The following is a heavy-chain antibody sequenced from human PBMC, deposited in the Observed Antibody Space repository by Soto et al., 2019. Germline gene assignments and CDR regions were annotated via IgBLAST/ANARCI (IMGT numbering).Heavy chain of an antibody. CDR2: IYHSGST. D-gene: IGHD3-22*01. Sequence: SETLSLTCAVSGGSISSGGYSWSWIRQPPGKGLEWIGYIYHSGSTYYNPSLKSRVTISVDRSKNQFSLKLSSVTAADTAVYYYDSSDPYNWFDPWGQGTLVTVSS. V-gene: IGHV4-30-2*01. CDR1: GGSISSGGYS. CDR3: DSSDPYNWFDP. J-gene: IGHJ5*02.